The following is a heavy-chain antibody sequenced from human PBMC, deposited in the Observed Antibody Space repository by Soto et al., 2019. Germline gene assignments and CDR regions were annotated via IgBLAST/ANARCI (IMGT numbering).Heavy chain of an antibody. V-gene: IGHV3-74*01. Sequence: EVQLVESGGDLVQPGGFLRLSCATSGFTFSRYWMHWVRQVPGKGLVWVSRINSDGSSISYSDSVKGRFTISRDNAKNTLXLXXXXXXXXXXXXXXXXXXXXXXXTXXDXWGQGTLVTV. D-gene: IGHD3-3*01. CDR2: INSDGSSI. CDR3: XXXXXXXXTXXDX. CDR1: GFTFSRYW. J-gene: IGHJ4*02.